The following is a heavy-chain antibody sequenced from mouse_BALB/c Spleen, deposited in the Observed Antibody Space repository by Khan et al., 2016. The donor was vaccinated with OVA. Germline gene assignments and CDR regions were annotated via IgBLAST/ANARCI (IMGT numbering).Heavy chain of an antibody. CDR3: ARGGLLTYNFDY. CDR2: ISYDGSN. J-gene: IGHJ2*01. D-gene: IGHD1-1*01. Sequence: VQLKESGPGLVKPSQSLSLTCSVTGYSITTGYFWNWIRQFPGNTLEWMGCISYDGSNNYNPSLKNRISITRDTSKNQYLLKLNSVTTEDTATYYCARGGLLTYNFDYWGQGTTLTVSS. V-gene: IGHV3-6*02. CDR1: GYSITTGYF.